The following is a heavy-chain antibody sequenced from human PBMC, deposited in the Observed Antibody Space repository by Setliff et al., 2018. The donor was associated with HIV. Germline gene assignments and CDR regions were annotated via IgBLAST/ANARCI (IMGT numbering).Heavy chain of an antibody. J-gene: IGHJ5*02. Sequence: SETLSLTCAVSGYSIRRGYYWGWIRQSPGKGLEWIGTMFRTGTSYYNPSLTSRVTISVDTSKNQFSLKLSSVTAADTAVYHCAREREAWSAYDSWGQGTLVTVSS. CDR1: GYSIRRGYY. V-gene: IGHV4-38-2*02. CDR3: AREREAWSAYDS. CDR2: MFRTGTS. D-gene: IGHD3-3*01.